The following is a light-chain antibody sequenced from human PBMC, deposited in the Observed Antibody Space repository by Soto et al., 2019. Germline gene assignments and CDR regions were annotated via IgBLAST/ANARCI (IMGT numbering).Light chain of an antibody. CDR2: DAS. CDR3: QRHSNWRYT. CDR1: QSVSSF. V-gene: IGKV3-11*01. Sequence: EIILTQSPATLYLSPGERATLSCRASQSVSSFLAWYQQKPGQPPRLLIYDASNRATGIPARFSGSGSGTDFTLTISSLEPEDFAVYYCQRHSNWRYTFGQGTKVDIK. J-gene: IGKJ2*01.